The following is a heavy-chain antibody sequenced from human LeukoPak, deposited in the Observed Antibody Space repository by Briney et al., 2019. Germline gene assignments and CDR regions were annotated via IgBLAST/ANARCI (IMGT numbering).Heavy chain of an antibody. V-gene: IGHV3-15*01. CDR2: IKSKVHGETI. CDR3: AREGAVDTAMVTGGDLEY. CDR1: GFTFSNAW. J-gene: IGHJ4*02. Sequence: GGSLRLSCAASGFTFSNAWMSWVRQAPGEGLEWLGRIKSKVHGETIDYAAPVKGRFTISRDDSKNSLYLQMNSLKTEDTAVYYCAREGAVDTAMVTGGDLEYWGQGTLVTVSS. D-gene: IGHD5-18*01.